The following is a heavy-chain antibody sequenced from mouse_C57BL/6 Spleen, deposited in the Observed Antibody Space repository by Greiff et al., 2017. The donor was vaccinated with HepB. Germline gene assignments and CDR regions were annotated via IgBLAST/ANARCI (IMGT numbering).Heavy chain of an antibody. CDR1: GYSTTSGYY. Sequence: QLQLSGPGLVKLSQSLSPTCSVTGYSTTSGYYWNWIRQFPGNKLEWMGYISYDGSNNYNPSLKNRISITRDTSKNQFFLKLNSVTTEDTATYYCARDPPYSNEFTYCGQGTLVTFSA. J-gene: IGHJ3*01. V-gene: IGHV3-6*01. CDR2: ISYDGSN. D-gene: IGHD2-5*01. CDR3: ARDPPYSNEFTY.